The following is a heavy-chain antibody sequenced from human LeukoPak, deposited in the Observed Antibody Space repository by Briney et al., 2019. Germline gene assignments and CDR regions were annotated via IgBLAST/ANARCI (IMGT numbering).Heavy chain of an antibody. J-gene: IGHJ2*01. V-gene: IGHV3-30-3*01. CDR1: GFTFSNYA. CDR2: ISYDGSNK. D-gene: IGHD5-18*01. Sequence: GRSLRLSCAASGFTFSNYAIHWVSQAPGKWLEWVAVISYDGSNKYYADSVKGRFTISRDNSKNALYLQMNSLRAEDTAVYYCARARVDIAMFTWLNWYFDLWGRGTLVTVSS. CDR3: ARARVDIAMFTWLNWYFDL.